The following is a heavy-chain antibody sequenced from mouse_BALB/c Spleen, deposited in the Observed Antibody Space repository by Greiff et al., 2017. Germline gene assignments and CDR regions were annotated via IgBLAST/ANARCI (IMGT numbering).Heavy chain of an antibody. J-gene: IGHJ3*01. D-gene: IGHD2-10*02. CDR3: VRDPSSWFAY. V-gene: IGHV2-2*01. Sequence: QVQLQQSGPGLVQPSQSLSITCTVSGFSLTSYGVHWVRQSPGKGLEWLGVIWSGGSTDYNAAFISRLSISKDNSKSQVFFKMNSLQTDDTAIYYCVRDPSSWFAYWGQGTLVTVSA. CDR2: IWSGGST. CDR1: GFSLTSYG.